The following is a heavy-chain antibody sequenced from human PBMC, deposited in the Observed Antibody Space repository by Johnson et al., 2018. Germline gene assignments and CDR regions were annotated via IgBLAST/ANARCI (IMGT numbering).Heavy chain of an antibody. D-gene: IGHD3-22*01. CDR2: IYYSGST. J-gene: IGHJ3*02. V-gene: IGHV4-31*03. Sequence: QVQLQESGPGLVKPSQTLSLTCTVSGGSISNGGYYWSWIRQLPGKGLEWIGNIYYSGSTYYNPSLKSRLTISVDTSNNQFSLKLSSVTAADTAAYYGARGRRGRRSSGYLGLVSAGDDAFDIWGQGTMVTVSS. CDR3: ARGRRGRRSSGYLGLVSAGDDAFDI. CDR1: GGSISNGGYY.